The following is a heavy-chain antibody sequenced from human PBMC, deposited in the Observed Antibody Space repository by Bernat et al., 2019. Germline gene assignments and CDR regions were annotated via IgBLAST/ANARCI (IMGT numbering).Heavy chain of an antibody. CDR2: IYYSGST. Sequence: QVQLQESGPGLVKPSETLSLTCTVSGGSISSYYWSWIRQPPGKGLEWIGYIYYSGSTNYNPSLKSRVTISVDTSKNQFSLKLSSVTAADTAVYYCERAKYSSGWYPFDYWGQGTLVTVSS. D-gene: IGHD6-19*01. J-gene: IGHJ4*02. CDR3: ERAKYSSGWYPFDY. CDR1: GGSISSYY. V-gene: IGHV4-59*01.